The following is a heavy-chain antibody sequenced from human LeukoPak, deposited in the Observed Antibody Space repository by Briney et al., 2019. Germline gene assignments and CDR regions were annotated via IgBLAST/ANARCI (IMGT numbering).Heavy chain of an antibody. CDR2: IWYDGSKQ. Sequence: PGKSLRLSCAASGFAFRSYGLHWVRQAPGKGLEWVTHIWYDGSKQYYADSVQGRFTISRDDSKNTVYLQMHSLRTDDTAVYYCARSGDSTYFYSWPFDHWGQGTLVTVSS. CDR1: GFAFRSYG. D-gene: IGHD2/OR15-2a*01. J-gene: IGHJ4*02. CDR3: ARSGDSTYFYSWPFDH. V-gene: IGHV3-33*01.